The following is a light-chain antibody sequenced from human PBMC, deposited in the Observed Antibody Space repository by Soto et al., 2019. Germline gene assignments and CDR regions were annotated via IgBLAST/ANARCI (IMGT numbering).Light chain of an antibody. CDR1: YSDVGSYNY. Sequence: QSALTQPAFVSGSPGQSITISCTGTYSDVGSYNYVSWFQQHPGKAPQLIIYEVSNRPLGISNRFSASKSGTTASLTITGLQAEDEADYYCRSYTDSHSPGVFGGGTKLTVL. CDR3: RSYTDSHSPGV. V-gene: IGLV2-14*01. CDR2: EVS. J-gene: IGLJ3*02.